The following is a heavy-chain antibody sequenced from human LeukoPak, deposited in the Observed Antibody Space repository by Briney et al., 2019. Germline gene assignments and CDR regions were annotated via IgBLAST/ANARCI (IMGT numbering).Heavy chain of an antibody. V-gene: IGHV4-34*01. CDR1: GGSFSGYY. CDR3: ARYDILTGNVGYYYYYMDV. J-gene: IGHJ6*03. Sequence: PSXTLSLTCAVYGGSFSGYYWSWLRQPPGKGLEWIGEINHSGSTNYNPSLKSRVTISVDTSKNQFSLKLSSVTAADTAVYYCARYDILTGNVGYYYYYMDVWGKGTTVTVSS. CDR2: INHSGST. D-gene: IGHD3-9*01.